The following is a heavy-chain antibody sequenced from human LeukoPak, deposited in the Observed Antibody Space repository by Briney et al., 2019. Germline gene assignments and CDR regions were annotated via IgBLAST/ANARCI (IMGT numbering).Heavy chain of an antibody. CDR2: IRNKANGGTT. Sequence: GGSLRLSCTTSGFTFSDYAVSWVRQAPGKGLEWIGFIRNKANGGTTEYAASVKGRFTISRDDSKTIAHLQRSSLKTEDTAVYYCSRFYSSGWASGAFDIWGQGTMVTVSS. CDR1: GFTFSDYA. CDR3: SRFYSSGWASGAFDI. J-gene: IGHJ3*02. D-gene: IGHD3-22*01. V-gene: IGHV3-49*04.